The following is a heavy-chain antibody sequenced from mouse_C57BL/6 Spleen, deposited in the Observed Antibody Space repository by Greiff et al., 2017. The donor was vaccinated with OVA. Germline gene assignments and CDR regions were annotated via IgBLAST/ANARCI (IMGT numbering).Heavy chain of an antibody. J-gene: IGHJ4*01. D-gene: IGHD3-2*02. CDR3: ARSSSSGYVKYYAMDY. CDR1: GYTFTDYN. V-gene: IGHV1-18*01. CDR2: INPNNGGT. Sequence: EVKLMESGPELVKPGASVKIPCKASGYTFTDYNMDWVKQSHGKSLEWIGDINPNNGGTIYNQKFKGKATLTVDKSSSTAYMELRSLTSEDTAVYYCARSSSSGYVKYYAMDYWGQGTSVTVSS.